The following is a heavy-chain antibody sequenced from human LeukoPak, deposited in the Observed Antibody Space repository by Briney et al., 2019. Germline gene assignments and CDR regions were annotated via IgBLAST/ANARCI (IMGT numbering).Heavy chain of an antibody. D-gene: IGHD2-21*01. CDR2: INHSGST. J-gene: IGHJ3*02. V-gene: IGHV4-34*01. CDR3: ARDVVAGTNDAFDI. Sequence: SETLSLTCAVYGGSFSGYYWSWIRQPPGKGLEWIGEINHSGSTNYNPSLKSRVTISVDTSKNQFSLKLSSVTAEDTAVYYCARDVVAGTNDAFDIWGQGTMVTVSS. CDR1: GGSFSGYY.